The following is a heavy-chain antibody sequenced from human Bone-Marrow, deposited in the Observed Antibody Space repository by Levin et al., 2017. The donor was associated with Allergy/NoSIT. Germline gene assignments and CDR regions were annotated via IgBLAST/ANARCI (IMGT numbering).Heavy chain of an antibody. CDR2: IYYSGST. CDR1: GGSISSSSYY. V-gene: IGHV4-39*01. J-gene: IGHJ5*02. D-gene: IGHD3-9*01. CDR3: ARMTRHYDFLTGYSDNWFDP. Sequence: SQTLSLTCTVSGGSISSSSYYWGWIRQPPGKGLEWIATIYYSGSTYYNPSLKSRVTISVDTSKNQFSLKLSSVTAADTAVYYCARMTRHYDFLTGYSDNWFDPWGQGTLVTVSS.